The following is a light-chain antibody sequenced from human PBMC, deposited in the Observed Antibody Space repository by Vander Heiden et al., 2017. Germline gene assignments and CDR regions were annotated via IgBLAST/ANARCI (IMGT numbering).Light chain of an antibody. Sequence: SYVLTQPPSASVAPGQTASITCWGNNIGSKCVPWYQQKPGQAPVLVVYDDSDRPSGIPERFSGSNSGNTATLTISRVEAGDEADYYCQVWDSSSVVFGGGTKLTVL. CDR1: NIGSKC. CDR2: DDS. CDR3: QVWDSSSVV. J-gene: IGLJ2*01. V-gene: IGLV3-21*02.